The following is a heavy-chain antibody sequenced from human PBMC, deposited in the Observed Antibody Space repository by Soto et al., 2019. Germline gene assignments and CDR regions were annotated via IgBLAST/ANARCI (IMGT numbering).Heavy chain of an antibody. Sequence: QITLKESGPTLVKPTQTLTLTCTFSGFSLSTSGVGVGWIRQPPGKALEWLALIYWDDDKRYSPSLKSRLTSTKDTSKTQVVLTMTHMDPVDTATYYCAHYSYSSRWYDGLFDPWGQGTLVTVSS. V-gene: IGHV2-5*02. D-gene: IGHD6-13*01. CDR3: AHYSYSSRWYDGLFDP. CDR2: IYWDDDK. J-gene: IGHJ5*02. CDR1: GFSLSTSGVG.